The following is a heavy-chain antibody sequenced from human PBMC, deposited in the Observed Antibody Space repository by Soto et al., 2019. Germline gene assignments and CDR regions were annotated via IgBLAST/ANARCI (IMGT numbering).Heavy chain of an antibody. Sequence: EVQLLESGGGLVQPGGSLRLSCAASGFTFSSYVMSWVRQAPGKGLEWVSAITDSGGNTYYADSVKGRFTISRDNSKNTVYLQMNSLRAEDTAVYYCASLKYSFGSHVGNRGQGTLVTVSS. D-gene: IGHD3-3*01. V-gene: IGHV3-23*01. CDR2: ITDSGGNT. J-gene: IGHJ4*02. CDR1: GFTFSSYV. CDR3: ASLKYSFGSHVGN.